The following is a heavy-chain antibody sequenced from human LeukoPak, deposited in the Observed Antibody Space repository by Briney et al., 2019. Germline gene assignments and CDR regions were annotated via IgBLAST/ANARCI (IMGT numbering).Heavy chain of an antibody. Sequence: SETLSLTCTVSGGSISSSSYYWSWIRQPPGKGLEWIGYIYYSGSTNYNPSLKSRVTISVDTSKNQFSLKLSSVTAADTAVYYCARDLGGPPYYGMDVWGQGTTVTVSS. V-gene: IGHV4-61*01. J-gene: IGHJ6*02. CDR2: IYYSGST. D-gene: IGHD3-16*01. CDR3: ARDLGGPPYYGMDV. CDR1: GGSISSSSYY.